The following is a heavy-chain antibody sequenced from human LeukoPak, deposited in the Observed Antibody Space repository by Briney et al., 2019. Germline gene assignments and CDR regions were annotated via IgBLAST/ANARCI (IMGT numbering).Heavy chain of an antibody. V-gene: IGHV3-30-3*01. D-gene: IGHD6-19*01. CDR3: ARSRPPYSSGWYYYFDY. CDR1: GFTFSSYA. CDR2: ISYDGSNK. J-gene: IGHJ4*02. Sequence: GRSLRLSCSASGFTFSSYAMHWVRQAPGRGLEWVAVISYDGSNKYYADSVKGRFTISRDNSKNTLYLQMNSLRAEDTAVYYCARSRPPYSSGWYYYFDYWGQGTLVTVSS.